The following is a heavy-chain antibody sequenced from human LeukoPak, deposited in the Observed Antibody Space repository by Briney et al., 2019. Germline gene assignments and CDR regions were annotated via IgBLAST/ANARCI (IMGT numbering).Heavy chain of an antibody. Sequence: SETLSLTCTVSGGSISSYYWSWIRQPPGKGLEWIGYIYYSGSTNYNPSLKSRVTISVDTSKNQFSLKLSSVTAADTAVYYCAREINSGSYYDPYYFDYWGRGTLVTVSS. J-gene: IGHJ4*02. CDR1: GGSISSYY. CDR3: AREINSGSYYDPYYFDY. CDR2: IYYSGST. V-gene: IGHV4-59*01. D-gene: IGHD1-26*01.